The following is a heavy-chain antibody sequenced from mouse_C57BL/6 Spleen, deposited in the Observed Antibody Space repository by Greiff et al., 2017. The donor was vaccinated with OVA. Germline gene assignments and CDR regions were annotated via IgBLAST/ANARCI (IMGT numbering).Heavy chain of an antibody. Sequence: EVQLQQSGPELVKPGASVKISCKASGYTFTDYYMNWVKQSHGKSLEWIGDINPNNGGTSYNQKFKGKATLTVDKSSSTAYMELRSLTSEDSAVYYCARNDYYGSSYEGMDYWGQGTSVTVSS. CDR2: INPNNGGT. CDR1: GYTFTDYY. CDR3: ARNDYYGSSYEGMDY. D-gene: IGHD1-1*01. J-gene: IGHJ4*01. V-gene: IGHV1-26*01.